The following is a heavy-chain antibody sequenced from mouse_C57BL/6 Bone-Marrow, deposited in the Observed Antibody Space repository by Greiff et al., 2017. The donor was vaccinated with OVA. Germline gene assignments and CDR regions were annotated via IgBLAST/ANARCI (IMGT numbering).Heavy chain of an antibody. D-gene: IGHD4-1*01. CDR2: ISDGGSYT. V-gene: IGHV5-4*01. CDR3: ARDVLTFAY. Sequence: EVKLMESGGGLVKPGGSLKLSCAASGFTFSSYAMSWVRQTPEKRLEWVATISDGGSYTYYPDNVKGRFTNSRDNAKNNLYLQMSHLKSEDTAMYYCARDVLTFAYWGQGTLVTVSA. J-gene: IGHJ3*01. CDR1: GFTFSSYA.